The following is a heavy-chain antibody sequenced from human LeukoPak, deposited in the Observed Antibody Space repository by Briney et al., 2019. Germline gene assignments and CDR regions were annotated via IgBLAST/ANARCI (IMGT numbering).Heavy chain of an antibody. CDR3: ARLTPRDSSGYYSGYFQH. V-gene: IGHV4-4*09. Sequence: LETLSLTCTVSGGSISSYYWSWIRQPPGKGLEWIGYIYTSGSTNYNPSLKSRVTISVDTSKNQFSLKLNSVTAADTAVYYCARLTPRDSSGYYSGYFQHWGQGTLVTVSS. CDR2: IYTSGST. CDR1: GGSISSYY. D-gene: IGHD3-22*01. J-gene: IGHJ1*01.